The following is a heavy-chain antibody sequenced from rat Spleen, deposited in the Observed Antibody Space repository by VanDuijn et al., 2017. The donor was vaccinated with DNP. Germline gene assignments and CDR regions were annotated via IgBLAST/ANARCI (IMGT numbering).Heavy chain of an antibody. Sequence: EVQLQESGPGLVKPSQSLSLTCSVTGYSITSNYWGWIRKFPGNKMEWMAYISYSGITGFNPSLKSRISITRDTSNNQFFLHLNSVTTEDTATYYCARSSSILDYFNYWGQGVMVTVSS. CDR1: GYSITSNY. J-gene: IGHJ2*01. CDR2: ISYSGIT. V-gene: IGHV3-1*01. CDR3: ARSSSILDYFNY. D-gene: IGHD1-6*01.